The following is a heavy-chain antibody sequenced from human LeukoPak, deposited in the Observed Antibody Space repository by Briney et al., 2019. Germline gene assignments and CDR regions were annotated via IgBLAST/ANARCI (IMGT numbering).Heavy chain of an antibody. D-gene: IGHD3-3*01. CDR1: GGSISSSSYY. Sequence: SETLSLTCTVSGGSISSSSYYWGWIRQPPGKGLEWIRSIYYSGSTYYNPSLKSRVTISVDTSKSQFSLKLSSVTAADTAVYYCARDTPPPYYDFWSGYRHPLDYWGQGTLVTVSS. CDR3: ARDTPPPYYDFWSGYRHPLDY. J-gene: IGHJ4*02. V-gene: IGHV4-39*02. CDR2: IYYSGST.